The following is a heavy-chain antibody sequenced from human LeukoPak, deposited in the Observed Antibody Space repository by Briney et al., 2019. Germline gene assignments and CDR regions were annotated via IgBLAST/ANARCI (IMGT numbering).Heavy chain of an antibody. CDR1: GYTFTCYG. J-gene: IGHJ4*02. CDR2: INPSGGST. Sequence: ASVKVSCKASGYTFTCYGISWVRQAPGQGLEWMGIINPSGGSTSYAQKFQGRVTMTRDTSTSTVYMELSSLRSEDTAVYYCARDLFDWLLSYWGQGTLVTVSS. V-gene: IGHV1-46*01. CDR3: ARDLFDWLLSY. D-gene: IGHD3-9*01.